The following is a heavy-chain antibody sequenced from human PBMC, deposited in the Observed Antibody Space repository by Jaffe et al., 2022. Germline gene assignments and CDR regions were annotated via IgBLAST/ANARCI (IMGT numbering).Heavy chain of an antibody. V-gene: IGHV4-39*01. D-gene: IGHD6-19*01. J-gene: IGHJ5*02. CDR2: IYYSGST. CDR1: GGSISSSSYY. CDR3: ARHTGYSSGWPTAGHWFDP. Sequence: QLQLQESGPGLVKPSETLSLTCTVSGGSISSSSYYWGWIRQPPGKGLEWIGSIYYSGSTYYNPSLKSRVTISVDTSKNQFSLKLSSVTAADTAVYYCARHTGYSSGWPTAGHWFDPWGQGTLVTVSS.